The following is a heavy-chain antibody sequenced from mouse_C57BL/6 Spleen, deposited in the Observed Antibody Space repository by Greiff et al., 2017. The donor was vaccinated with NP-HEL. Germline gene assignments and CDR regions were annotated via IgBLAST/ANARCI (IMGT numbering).Heavy chain of an antibody. CDR3: ARDEGLPHFYAMDY. V-gene: IGHV1-54*01. CDR2: INPGSGGT. J-gene: IGHJ4*01. D-gene: IGHD2-10*01. CDR1: GYAFTNYL. Sequence: QVQLQQSGAELVRPGTSVKVSCKASGYAFTNYLIEWVKQRPGQGLEWIGVINPGSGGTNYNEKFKGKATLTADKSSSTAYMQLSSLTSEDSAVYFCARDEGLPHFYAMDYWGQGTSVTVSA.